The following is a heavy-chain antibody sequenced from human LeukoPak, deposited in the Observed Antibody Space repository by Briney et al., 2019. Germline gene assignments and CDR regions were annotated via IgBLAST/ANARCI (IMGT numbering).Heavy chain of an antibody. D-gene: IGHD4-23*01. CDR3: ATNGGKGWYFDY. CDR2: ISSSSSYI. CDR1: GFTFSSYS. J-gene: IGHJ4*02. V-gene: IGHV3-21*01. Sequence: GGSLRLSCAASGFTFSSYSMNWVRQAPGKGLEWVSSISSSSSYIYYADSVKGRFTISRDNAKNSLYLQMNSLRAEDTAVYYCATNGGKGWYFDYWGQGTLVTVSS.